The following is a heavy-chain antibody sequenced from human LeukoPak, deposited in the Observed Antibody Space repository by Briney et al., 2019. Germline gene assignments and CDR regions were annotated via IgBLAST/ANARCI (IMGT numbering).Heavy chain of an antibody. J-gene: IGHJ4*02. CDR3: ARGSSYSSSSGGDFDY. V-gene: IGHV4-59*12. D-gene: IGHD6-6*01. Sequence: SETLSLTCTVSGGSISSYYWSWIRQPPGKGLEWIGYIYYSGSTNYNPSLKSRVTISVDTSKNQFSLKLSSVTAADTAVYYCARGSSYSSSSGGDFDYWGQGTLVTVSS. CDR2: IYYSGST. CDR1: GGSISSYY.